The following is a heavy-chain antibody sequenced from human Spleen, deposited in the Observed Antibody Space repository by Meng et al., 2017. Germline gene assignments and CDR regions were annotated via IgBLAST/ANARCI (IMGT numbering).Heavy chain of an antibody. Sequence: VQRVGAGAGVVQPGKSLRLSCAASGFIFSNYAMHWVRQAPGKGLEWVAFISYDGSDIYYADSVKGRFTVSRDNSKNTLYLQMNSLRAEDTAVYYCAKRDGSSIDYWGQGTLVTVSS. D-gene: IGHD5-24*01. CDR3: AKRDGSSIDY. CDR2: ISYDGSDI. CDR1: GFIFSNYA. V-gene: IGHV3-30*07. J-gene: IGHJ4*02.